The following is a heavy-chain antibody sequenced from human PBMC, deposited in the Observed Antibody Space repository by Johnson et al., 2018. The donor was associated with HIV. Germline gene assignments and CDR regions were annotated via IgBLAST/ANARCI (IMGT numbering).Heavy chain of an antibody. CDR3: ARDQSNGWNRGAFDI. V-gene: IGHV3-66*01. CDR1: GFTVSSNY. J-gene: IGHJ3*02. CDR2: IYSGGST. D-gene: IGHD6-19*01. Sequence: VQLVESGGGLVQPGGSLRLSCAAFGFTVSSNYMSWVRQAPGKGLECVSVIYSGGSTYYADSVKGRFTISRDNSKNTLYLHMNSLRAEDTAVYYCARDQSNGWNRGAFDIWGQGTVVTVSS.